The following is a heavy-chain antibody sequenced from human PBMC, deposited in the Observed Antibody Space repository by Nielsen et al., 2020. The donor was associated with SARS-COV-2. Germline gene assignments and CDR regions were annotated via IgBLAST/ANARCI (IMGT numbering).Heavy chain of an antibody. D-gene: IGHD2-2*01. CDR2: INPNSGGT. CDR3: ARDFCSSTSCYWGVYYYYGMDV. V-gene: IGHV1-2*06. CDR1: GYTFTGYY. J-gene: IGHJ6*02. Sequence: ASVKVSCKASGYTFTGYYMHWVRQAPGQGLEWMGRINPNSGGTNYAQKFQGRVTMTRDTSISTAYMELSSLRSEDTAVYYCARDFCSSTSCYWGVYYYYGMDVWGQGTTVTVSS.